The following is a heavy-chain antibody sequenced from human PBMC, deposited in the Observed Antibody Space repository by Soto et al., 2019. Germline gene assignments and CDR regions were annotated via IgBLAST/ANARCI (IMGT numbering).Heavy chain of an antibody. Sequence: GGSLRLSCSASGFTFSNYAMQWVRQAPGKGLQYVSTISSSGGSTYYADSVKGRFTISRDNSKSTLYLQMSSLRAEDTALYYCVKGADCSGGSCYSLQYYYGMDVWGQGTTVTV. CDR1: GFTFSNYA. CDR3: VKGADCSGGSCYSLQYYYGMDV. CDR2: ISSSGGST. D-gene: IGHD2-15*01. J-gene: IGHJ6*02. V-gene: IGHV3-64D*06.